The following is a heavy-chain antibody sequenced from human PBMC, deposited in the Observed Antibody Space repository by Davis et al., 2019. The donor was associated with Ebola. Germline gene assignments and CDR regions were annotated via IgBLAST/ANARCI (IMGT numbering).Heavy chain of an antibody. J-gene: IGHJ5*02. V-gene: IGHV1-18*01. D-gene: IGHD6-13*01. CDR3: AREAPYSSSWYSWFDP. CDR1: GYTFTSYG. CDR2: ISAYNGNT. Sequence: ASVKVSCKASGYTFTSYGISWVRQAPGQGLEWMGWISAYNGNTNYAQKLQGRVTMTTDTSTSTAYMELRSLRSDDTAVYYCAREAPYSSSWYSWFDPWGQGTLVTVSS.